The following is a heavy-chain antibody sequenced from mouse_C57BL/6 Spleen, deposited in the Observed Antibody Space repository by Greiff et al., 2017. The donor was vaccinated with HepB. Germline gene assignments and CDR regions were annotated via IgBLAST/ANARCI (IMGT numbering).Heavy chain of an antibody. D-gene: IGHD2-5*01. Sequence: VKLQQPGAELVRPGSSVKLSCKASGYTFTSYWMDWVKQRPGQGLEWIGNIYPSDSETHYNQKFKDKATLTVDKSSSTAYMQLSSLTSEDSAVYYCARRDSNYPFAYWGQGTLVTVSA. V-gene: IGHV1-61*01. J-gene: IGHJ3*01. CDR3: ARRDSNYPFAY. CDR1: GYTFTSYW. CDR2: IYPSDSET.